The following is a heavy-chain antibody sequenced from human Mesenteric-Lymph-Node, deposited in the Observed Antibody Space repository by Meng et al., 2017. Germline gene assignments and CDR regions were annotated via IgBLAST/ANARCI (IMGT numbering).Heavy chain of an antibody. CDR1: GFTFSSYA. Sequence: GESLKISCAASGFTFSSYAMYWVRQAPGKGLEWVAIISAGGGTAYYADSVKGRFTISRDNSKNTLSLQLNSLRDEDTAVYYCAKIRAAGGMTGDFDYWGQGTLVTVSS. V-gene: IGHV3-23*01. D-gene: IGHD6-13*01. CDR3: AKIRAAGGMTGDFDY. J-gene: IGHJ4*02. CDR2: ISAGGGTA.